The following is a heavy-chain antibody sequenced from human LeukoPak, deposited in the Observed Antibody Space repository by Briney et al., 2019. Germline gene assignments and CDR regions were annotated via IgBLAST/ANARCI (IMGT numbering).Heavy chain of an antibody. CDR3: AKGYCSGGSCNFDY. J-gene: IGHJ4*02. Sequence: GXSXXLXXSXXGFTFXSYAXSWVRQPPGKGXXXVXGIRDSGGSTYYADSVNGGFTISRDNSDNTLYLRMNSLRAEDTAVYYCAKGYCSGGSCNFDYWGQGTLVTVSS. CDR1: GFTFXSYA. CDR2: IRDSGGST. D-gene: IGHD2-15*01. V-gene: IGHV3-23*01.